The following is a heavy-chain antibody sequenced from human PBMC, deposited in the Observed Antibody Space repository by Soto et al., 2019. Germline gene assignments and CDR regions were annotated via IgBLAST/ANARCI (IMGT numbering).Heavy chain of an antibody. CDR1: GYTFTAYY. D-gene: IGHD3-22*01. CDR3: AGDNWGSDYYESRAHGH. Sequence: QVQLVQSGTEVKKPEASVKVSCKASGYTFTAYYMHWVRQAPGQGLEWMGGINPDSGGTNYAQQFQGRGTMTTDTSINTAYMELTSLKSDDTAVYYCAGDNWGSDYYESRAHGHWGQGSLVTVSS. V-gene: IGHV1-2*02. J-gene: IGHJ4*02. CDR2: INPDSGGT.